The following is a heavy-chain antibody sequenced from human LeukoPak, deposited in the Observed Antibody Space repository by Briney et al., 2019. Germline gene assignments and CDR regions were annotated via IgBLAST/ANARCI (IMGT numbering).Heavy chain of an antibody. D-gene: IGHD3-9*01. CDR3: ATGGILTGYYTYYFDY. CDR1: GGTFSSYA. J-gene: IGHJ4*02. V-gene: IGHV1-69*13. Sequence: SVKVSCKASGGTFSSYAISWVRQAPGQGLEWMGGIIPIFGTANYAQKFQGRVTITADESTSTAYMELSSLRSEDTAVYYCATGGILTGYYTYYFDYWGQGALVTVSS. CDR2: IIPIFGTA.